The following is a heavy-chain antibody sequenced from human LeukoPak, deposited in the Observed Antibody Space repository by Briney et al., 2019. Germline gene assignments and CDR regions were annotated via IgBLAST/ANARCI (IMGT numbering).Heavy chain of an antibody. D-gene: IGHD3-22*01. J-gene: IGHJ4*02. Sequence: SETLSLTCTVSGGSISSGGYYWSWIRQPPGKGLEWIGYIYYSGSTNYNPSLKSRVTISVDTSKNQFSLKLSSVTAADTAVYYCARGWYYDSSGTKGGGVLHDYWGQGTLVTVSS. V-gene: IGHV4-61*08. CDR2: IYYSGST. CDR1: GGSISSGGYY. CDR3: ARGWYYDSSGTKGGGVLHDY.